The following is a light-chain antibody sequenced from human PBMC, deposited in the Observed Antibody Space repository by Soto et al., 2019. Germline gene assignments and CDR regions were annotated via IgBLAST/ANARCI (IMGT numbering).Light chain of an antibody. CDR3: AVWDDSFNGRV. CDR1: SSNIGSNT. CDR2: FNN. Sequence: QSVLTQPPSASGTPGQRVTLSCSGGSSNIGSNTVNWYQQVPGTAPKLLIYFNNKRPSGVPDRFSGSKSGTSASLAISGLQSDDEADYYCAVWDDSFNGRVFGGGTKLTVL. J-gene: IGLJ3*02. V-gene: IGLV1-44*01.